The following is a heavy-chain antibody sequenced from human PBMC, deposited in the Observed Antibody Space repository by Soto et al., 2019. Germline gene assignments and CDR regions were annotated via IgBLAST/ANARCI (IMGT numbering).Heavy chain of an antibody. D-gene: IGHD2-15*01. Sequence: ASVKVSCKASGYTFTRYAIHWVRQAPGQRLEWMGWINAGNGNTKYSERFQGRVTITRDTSASTAYMELSSLRSEDTAVYYCAKVGGFDPWGQGTLVTVSS. J-gene: IGHJ5*02. CDR2: INAGNGNT. V-gene: IGHV1-3*01. CDR3: AKVGGFDP. CDR1: GYTFTRYA.